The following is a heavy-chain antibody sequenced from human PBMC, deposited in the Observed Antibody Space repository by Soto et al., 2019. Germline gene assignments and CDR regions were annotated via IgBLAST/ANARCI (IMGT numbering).Heavy chain of an antibody. CDR2: ISYDGSNK. J-gene: IGHJ4*02. D-gene: IGHD1-26*01. CDR1: GFTFSSYA. CDR3: ARDQHNSGSSVDY. V-gene: IGHV3-30-3*01. Sequence: GGSLRLSCAASGFTFSSYAMHWVRQAPGKGLEWVAVISYDGSNKYYADSVKGRFTISRDNSKNTLYLQMNSLRAEDTAVYYCARDQHNSGSSVDYWGQGTLVTVSS.